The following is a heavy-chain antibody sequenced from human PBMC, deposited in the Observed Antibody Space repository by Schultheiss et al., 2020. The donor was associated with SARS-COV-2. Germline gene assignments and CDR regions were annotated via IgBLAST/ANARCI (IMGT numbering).Heavy chain of an antibody. D-gene: IGHD3-3*01. CDR3: AHRQKLRFLEWLLFDY. J-gene: IGHJ4*02. CDR1: GFSLSTSGMC. Sequence: SGPTLVKPTQTLTLTCTFSGFSLSTSGMCVSWIRQPPGKALEWLALIYWNDDKRYSPSLKSRLTITKDTSKNQVVLTMTNMDPVDTATYYCAHRQKLRFLEWLLFDYWGQGTLVTVSS. CDR2: IYWNDDK. V-gene: IGHV2-5*08.